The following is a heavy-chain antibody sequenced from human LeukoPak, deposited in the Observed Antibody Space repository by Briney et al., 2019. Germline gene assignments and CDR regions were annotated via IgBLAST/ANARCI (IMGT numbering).Heavy chain of an antibody. CDR2: MNPNSGDT. V-gene: IGHV1-8*01. J-gene: IGHJ4*02. D-gene: IGHD1-20*01. Sequence: ASVKVSCTASGYTFTSYDINWVRQAPGQGLEWMGWMNPNSGDTGYPQKFQGRVTMTRDTSTSTVYMELSSLRSEDTAVYYCARGGGITGTTRLWSGGDLDYWGQGTLVTVSS. CDR3: ARGGGITGTTRLWSGGDLDY. CDR1: GYTFTSYD.